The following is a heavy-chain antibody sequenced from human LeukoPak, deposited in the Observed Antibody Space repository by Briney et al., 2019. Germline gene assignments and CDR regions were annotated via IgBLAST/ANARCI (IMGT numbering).Heavy chain of an antibody. CDR3: ARSILTGFFLRRTGFDP. J-gene: IGHJ5*02. CDR2: ISTYNGKT. D-gene: IGHD3-9*01. V-gene: IGHV1-18*01. CDR1: GYTFTSYA. Sequence: GASVKVSCKASGYTFTSYAISWVRQAPGQGLEWMGWISTYNGKTNYAQNLQGRVTMTRDTSTSTVYMELSSLRSEDTAVYYCARSILTGFFLRRTGFDPWGQGTLVTVSS.